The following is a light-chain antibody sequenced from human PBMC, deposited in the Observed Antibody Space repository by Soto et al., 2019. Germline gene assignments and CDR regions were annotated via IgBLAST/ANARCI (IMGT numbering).Light chain of an antibody. V-gene: IGKV1-9*01. CDR3: QQLHSYPIT. CDR2: GAS. J-gene: IGKJ5*01. Sequence: DIQLTQSPSFLSAYVGDRVTISCRASQAMNTYIAWYQQRPGAAPKLLVYGASTLYTGVPSRFSGSESGAVFTLTISSLQPEDFATYYCQQLHSYPITFGQGTLLE. CDR1: QAMNTY.